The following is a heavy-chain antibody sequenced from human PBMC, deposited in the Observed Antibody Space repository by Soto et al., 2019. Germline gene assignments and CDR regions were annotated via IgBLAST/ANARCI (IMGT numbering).Heavy chain of an antibody. D-gene: IGHD6-13*01. J-gene: IGHJ6*02. V-gene: IGHV1-69*13. CDR2: IIPIFGTA. CDR1: GGTFSSYA. CDR3: ASPRRYSSSWYYYYYYGMDV. Sequence: SVKVSCKASGGTFSSYAISWVRQAPGQGLEWMGGIIPIFGTANYAQKFQGRVTITADESTGTAYMELSSLRSEDTAVYYCASPRRYSSSWYYYYYYGMDVWGQGTTVTVSS.